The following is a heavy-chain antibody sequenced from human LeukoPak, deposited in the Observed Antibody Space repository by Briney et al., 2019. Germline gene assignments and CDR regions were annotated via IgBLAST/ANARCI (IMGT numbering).Heavy chain of an antibody. D-gene: IGHD6-13*01. CDR3: ASFPGYSSSWNDAFDI. CDR2: MNPNSGNT. Sequence: ASVKVSCKAFGYTFTSYDINWVRQATGQGLEWMGWMNPNSGNTGYAQKFQGRVTMTRNTSISTAYMELSSLRSEDTAVYYCASFPGYSSSWNDAFDIWGQGTMVTVSS. CDR1: GYTFTSYD. J-gene: IGHJ3*02. V-gene: IGHV1-8*01.